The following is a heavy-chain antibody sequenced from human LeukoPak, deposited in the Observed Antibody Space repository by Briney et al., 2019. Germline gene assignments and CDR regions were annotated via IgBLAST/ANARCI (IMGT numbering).Heavy chain of an antibody. D-gene: IGHD3-3*01. Sequence: GGSLRLSCAASGFTFSSYAMSWVRQAPGKWLEWVSAISGSGGSTYYADSVKGRFTISRDNSKNTLYLQMNSLRAEDTAVYYCAKDPLPYYDFWSGYSQVGYFDYWGQGTLVTVSS. J-gene: IGHJ4*02. V-gene: IGHV3-23*01. CDR3: AKDPLPYYDFWSGYSQVGYFDY. CDR1: GFTFSSYA. CDR2: ISGSGGST.